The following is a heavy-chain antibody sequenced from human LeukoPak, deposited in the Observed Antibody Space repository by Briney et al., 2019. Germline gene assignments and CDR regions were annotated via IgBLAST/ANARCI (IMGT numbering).Heavy chain of an antibody. CDR2: ISGSGGST. CDR3: ARGGDYDFWSGYRKYCDY. J-gene: IGHJ4*02. V-gene: IGHV3-23*01. Sequence: PGGSLRLSCAASGFTFSSYAMSWVRQAPGKGLEWVSAISGSGGSTYYADSVKGRFTISRDNAKNSLYLQMNSLRAEDTAVYYCARGGDYDFWSGYRKYCDYWGQGTLVTVSS. CDR1: GFTFSSYA. D-gene: IGHD3-3*01.